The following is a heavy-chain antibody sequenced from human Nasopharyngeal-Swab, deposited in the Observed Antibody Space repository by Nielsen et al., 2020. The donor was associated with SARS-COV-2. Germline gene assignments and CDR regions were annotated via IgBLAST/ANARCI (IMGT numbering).Heavy chain of an antibody. V-gene: IGHV3-7*01. Sequence: GESLRLSCAAYGLTFSKFYMSWVRQAAGKGLEWVANIKQDGSGSYYVDSMKGRFTISRDDANNSLYMQMNRLRAGDTGVYYCASGGSSLPFDYWGPGTLVTVSS. D-gene: IGHD6-13*01. J-gene: IGHJ4*02. CDR3: ASGGSSLPFDY. CDR1: GLTFSKFY. CDR2: IKQDGSGS.